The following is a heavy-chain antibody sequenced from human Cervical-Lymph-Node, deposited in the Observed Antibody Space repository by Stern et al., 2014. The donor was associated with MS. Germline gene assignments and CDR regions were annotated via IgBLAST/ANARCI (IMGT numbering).Heavy chain of an antibody. CDR1: GGAIDRSSYY. D-gene: IGHD3-3*01. CDR3: ARLITHDFWSRYYAFDS. J-gene: IGHJ4*02. Sequence: QVQLQESGPRLVRSSETLSLTCTVSGGAIDRSSYYWSWIRQTPGKGLEWIGSIYYSGNTYYNPSRKSRLTISVNRSKAQFSLNLPLVTAADTAVYYCARLITHDFWSRYYAFDSWGQGTLVTVSS. CDR2: IYYSGNT. V-gene: IGHV4-39*01.